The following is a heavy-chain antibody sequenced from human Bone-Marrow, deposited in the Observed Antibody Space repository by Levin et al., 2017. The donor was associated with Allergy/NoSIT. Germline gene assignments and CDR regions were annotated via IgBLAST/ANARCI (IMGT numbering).Heavy chain of an antibody. CDR1: DFTFNNAW. CDR2: IKSKSDGGTT. V-gene: IGHV3-15*07. Sequence: SCAASDFTFNNAWMNWVRQAPGKGLEWVGRIKSKSDGGTTDYAAPVKGRFTISRDDSKNTLYLQMNSLKTEDTAVYYCATPYYYNSAFDYWGQGTLVTVSS. CDR3: ATPYYYNSAFDY. J-gene: IGHJ4*02. D-gene: IGHD3-22*01.